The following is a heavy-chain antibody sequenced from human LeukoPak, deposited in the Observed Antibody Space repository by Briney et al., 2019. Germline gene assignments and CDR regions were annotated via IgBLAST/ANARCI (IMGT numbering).Heavy chain of an antibody. CDR3: AKLWRGSYPRYFDY. J-gene: IGHJ4*02. CDR1: GFTFSSYA. Sequence: GGSLRLSCAASGFTFSSYAMSWVRQAPGKGLEWVSAISGSGGSTYYADSVKGRFTTSRDNSKNTLYLQMNSLSAEDSAIYYCAKLWRGSYPRYFDYWGQGALVTVSS. V-gene: IGHV3-23*01. D-gene: IGHD1-26*01. CDR2: ISGSGGST.